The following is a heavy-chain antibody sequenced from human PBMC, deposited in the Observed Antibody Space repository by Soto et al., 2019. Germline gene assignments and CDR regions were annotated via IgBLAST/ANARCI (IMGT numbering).Heavy chain of an antibody. CDR1: GFKFSGSA. CDR3: LSDVFGVVIFDS. CDR2: ISTSGRDT. Sequence: PGGSLRLSCSASGFKFSGSAMHWVRQAPGKGPEYVSAISTSGRDTYYADSVKGRFTISRDNSKNTVHLQMSSLRTEDTAIYYCLSDVFGVVIFDSWGQGTPVTVSS. D-gene: IGHD3-3*01. J-gene: IGHJ4*02. V-gene: IGHV3-64D*06.